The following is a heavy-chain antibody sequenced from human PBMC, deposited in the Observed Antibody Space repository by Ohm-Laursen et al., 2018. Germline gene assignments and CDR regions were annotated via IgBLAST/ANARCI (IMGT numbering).Heavy chain of an antibody. CDR1: GYTFTDYD. J-gene: IGHJ6*02. V-gene: IGHV3-13*04. D-gene: IGHD2-15*01. CDR2: IGKSGDT. Sequence: SLRLPCAASGYTFTDYDMHWVRQRTEKGLESIAQIGKSGDTYYAGSVKGRFSISRDNAKKSLYLQMDSLRAEDTAVYYCVRDPSGWGLDVWGQGTTVTVCS. CDR3: VRDPSGWGLDV.